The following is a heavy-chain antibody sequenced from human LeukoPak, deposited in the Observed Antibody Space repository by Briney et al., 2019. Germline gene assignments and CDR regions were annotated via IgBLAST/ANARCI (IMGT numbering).Heavy chain of an antibody. CDR1: GFTFSSYE. CDR2: ISSSGSTI. CDR3: ARDPYNGAYSEGYYYYYMDV. D-gene: IGHD1-1*01. V-gene: IGHV3-48*03. Sequence: RGSLRLSCAASGFTFSSYEMNWVRQAPGKGLEWVSYISSSGSTIYHADSVKGRFTISRDNAKNSLYLQMNSLRVEDTAIYYCARDPYNGAYSEGYYYYYMDVWGKGTTVTVSS. J-gene: IGHJ6*03.